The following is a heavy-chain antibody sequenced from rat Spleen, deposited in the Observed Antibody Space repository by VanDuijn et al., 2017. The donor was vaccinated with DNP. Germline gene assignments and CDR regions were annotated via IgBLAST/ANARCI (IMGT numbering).Heavy chain of an antibody. J-gene: IGHJ3*01. Sequence: EVQLVESGGDLVQPGRSLKLSCEASGFTFNNYWMAWIRQVPGKGLEWVASIPSRGGNTYYPDSVKGRFTISRNNANHTLYLQMDSLRSEDTATYYCATSPGPNWFAYWGQGTLVSVSS. CDR1: GFTFNNYW. D-gene: IGHD1-4*01. CDR2: IPSRGGNT. V-gene: IGHV5-31*01. CDR3: ATSPGPNWFAY.